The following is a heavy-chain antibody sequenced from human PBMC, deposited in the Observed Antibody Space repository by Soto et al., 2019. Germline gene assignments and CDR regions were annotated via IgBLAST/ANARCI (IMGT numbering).Heavy chain of an antibody. V-gene: IGHV1-24*01. CDR2: FDPEDAET. D-gene: IGHD2-2*01. CDR1: GYTLAELA. J-gene: IGHJ4*02. CDR3: ATVSPYQLLFR. Sequence: ASVKVSCKVSGYTLAELAIHWVRQAPGKGLEWMGGFDPEDAETIYAKKFQGRVTMTEDTSTDTAYMELSSLRSEDTAVYYCATVSPYQLLFRWGQGTLVTVSS.